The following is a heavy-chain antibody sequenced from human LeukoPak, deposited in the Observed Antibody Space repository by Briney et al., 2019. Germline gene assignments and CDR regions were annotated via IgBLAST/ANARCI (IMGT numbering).Heavy chain of an antibody. V-gene: IGHV3-11*01. D-gene: IGHD6-13*01. Sequence: AGSLRLYCAASGFTFSDYYMSWIRQAPGKGLEWVSYISSSGSTISYADSVKVTLTISTDNATKSLYLQMNSLRAEDTAVDYCAGGVAAAGTQGYWGQGTVVLVSA. CDR2: ISSSGSTI. CDR3: AGGVAAAGTQGY. CDR1: GFTFSDYY. J-gene: IGHJ4*02.